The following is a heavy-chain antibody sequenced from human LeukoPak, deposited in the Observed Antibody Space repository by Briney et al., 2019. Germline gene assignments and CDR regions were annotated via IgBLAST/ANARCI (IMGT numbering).Heavy chain of an antibody. V-gene: IGHV1-18*01. CDR1: GYTFTSYG. J-gene: IGHJ6*02. CDR3: ARDKDGSGSYYPYYYYYGMDV. Sequence: ASVKVSCKASGYTFTSYGISWVRQAPGQGLEWMGWISAYNGNTNYAQKLQGRVTMTTDTSTSTAYMELRSLRSDDTAVYYCARDKDGSGSYYPYYYYYGMDVWGQGTTVTVSS. D-gene: IGHD3-10*01. CDR2: ISAYNGNT.